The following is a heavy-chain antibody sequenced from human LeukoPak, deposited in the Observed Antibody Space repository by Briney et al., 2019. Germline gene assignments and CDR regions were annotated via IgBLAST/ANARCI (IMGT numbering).Heavy chain of an antibody. CDR2: ISSSSSYI. J-gene: IGHJ6*02. V-gene: IGHV3-21*01. CDR3: ARGLRKGMDV. CDR1: GGSISSGGYY. D-gene: IGHD3-16*01. Sequence: ETLSLTCTVSGGSISSGGYYWSWIRQHPGKGLEWVSSISSSSSYIYYADSVKGRFTISRDNAKNSLYLQMNSLRAEDTAVYYCARGLRKGMDVWGQGTTVTVSS.